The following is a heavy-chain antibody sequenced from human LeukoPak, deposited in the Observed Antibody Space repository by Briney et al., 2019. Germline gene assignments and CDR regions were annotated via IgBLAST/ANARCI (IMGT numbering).Heavy chain of an antibody. CDR1: GYTFTTYY. Sequence: ASVKVSCKASGYTFTTYYMHWVRQAPGKGPEWMGIINPSGGSTSYAQKFQGRVTMTRDTSTSTVYMELSSLRSEDTAVYYCARDPWGRGYWSTTSCQNLGGNDAFDIWGQGTMVTVSS. J-gene: IGHJ3*02. V-gene: IGHV1-46*01. D-gene: IGHD2-2*01. CDR3: ARDPWGRGYWSTTSCQNLGGNDAFDI. CDR2: INPSGGST.